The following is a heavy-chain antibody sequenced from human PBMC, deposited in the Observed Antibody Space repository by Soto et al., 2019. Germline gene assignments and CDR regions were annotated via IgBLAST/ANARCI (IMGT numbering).Heavy chain of an antibody. V-gene: IGHV1-18*01. CDR2: VSGYNGDA. J-gene: IGHJ6*04. CDR3: AKNVHPPYDYYGRDV. Sequence: QGQLVQSGPDVKKPGASVKVSCKASGYTFSRYGFSWVRQAPGQGLEWMGWVSGYNGDAKYAQKVQGRVTITIDTSTYTAYMELRSLPSDDTAIYYWAKNVHPPYDYYGRDVWGKGSTVTFSS. CDR1: GYTFSRYG.